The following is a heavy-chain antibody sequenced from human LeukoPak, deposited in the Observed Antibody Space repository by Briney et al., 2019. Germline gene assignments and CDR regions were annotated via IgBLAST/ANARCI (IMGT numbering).Heavy chain of an antibody. J-gene: IGHJ4*02. D-gene: IGHD3-22*01. Sequence: GGCLKISCKGSGYSFTSYWIGWVRQMPGKGLEWMGIIYPGDSDTRYSPSFQGQVTISADKSISTAYLQWSSLKASDTAMYYCARKPGVYYYDSSGYYPFDYWGQGTLVTVSS. V-gene: IGHV5-51*01. CDR1: GYSFTSYW. CDR3: ARKPGVYYYDSSGYYPFDY. CDR2: IYPGDSDT.